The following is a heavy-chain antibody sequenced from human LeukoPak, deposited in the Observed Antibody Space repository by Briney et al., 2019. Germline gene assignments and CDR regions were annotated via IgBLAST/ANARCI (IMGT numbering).Heavy chain of an antibody. CDR1: GYTFTNYG. CDR3: ARGLYYDTNGYPALQY. CDR2: ISAYNGNT. D-gene: IGHD3-22*01. V-gene: IGHV1-18*01. Sequence: GASVKVSCKPSGYTFTNYGFTWVRPAPGQGLEWMGWISAYNGNTNYARKVQDRITMTTDTSTSTAYMELRSLGSDDTAVYRCARGLYYDTNGYPALQYWGQGTLVTVSS. J-gene: IGHJ4*02.